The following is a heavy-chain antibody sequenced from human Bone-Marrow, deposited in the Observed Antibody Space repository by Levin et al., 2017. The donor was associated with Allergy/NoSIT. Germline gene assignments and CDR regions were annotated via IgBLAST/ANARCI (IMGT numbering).Heavy chain of an antibody. CDR2: IDHRGSA. Sequence: SETLSLTCAVYGESFSGYYWTWIRQPPGTGLDWIGEIDHRGSANYNPSLKSRVTISVDTSKNQVSLRLTSVTAADTAIYYCARGSGRVVGPAPMFRRRGDSSWFDYWGQGTLVTVSS. V-gene: IGHV4-34*01. D-gene: IGHD2-2*01. CDR1: GESFSGYY. J-gene: IGHJ4*02. CDR3: ARGSGRVVGPAPMFRRRGDSSWFDY.